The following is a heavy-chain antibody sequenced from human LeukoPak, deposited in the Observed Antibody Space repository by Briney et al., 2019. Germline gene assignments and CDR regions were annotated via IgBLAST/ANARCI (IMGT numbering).Heavy chain of an antibody. CDR3: AKEVAGSGGYCLIDY. J-gene: IGHJ4*02. V-gene: IGHV3-23*01. CDR1: GFTFSNYA. D-gene: IGHD1-26*01. Sequence: PGGSLRLSCAASGFTFSNYAVSWVRQAPGKGLEWVSAISASGGSTYYADSVKGRFTISRDNSKNTLNLQMNSLRAEDTAVYYCAKEVAGSGGYCLIDYWGQGTLVTVSS. CDR2: ISASGGST.